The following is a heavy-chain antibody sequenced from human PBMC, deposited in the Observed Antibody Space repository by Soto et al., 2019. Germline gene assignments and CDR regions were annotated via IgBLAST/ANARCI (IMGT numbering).Heavy chain of an antibody. Sequence: PGGSLRLSCAASGFTFSSYGRSWVRQAPGKGLDWVSAISGIAGSTYYADSVKCRFTISRDNSKNTLYLQMHRLRAEDTAVYYCAKYTIFGVVTTDHYGMDVWGQGTTVTVSS. V-gene: IGHV3-23*01. CDR3: AKYTIFGVVTTDHYGMDV. CDR1: GFTFSSYG. CDR2: ISGIAGST. D-gene: IGHD3-3*01. J-gene: IGHJ6*02.